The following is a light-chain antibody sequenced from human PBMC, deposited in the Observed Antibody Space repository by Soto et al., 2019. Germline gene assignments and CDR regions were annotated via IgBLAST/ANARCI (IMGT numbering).Light chain of an antibody. CDR2: SAS. V-gene: IGKV1-9*01. CDR1: QDISGS. J-gene: IGKJ3*01. CDR3: QQVNTYPFT. Sequence: IPLTQSPSSLSASVGDRVTITCRASQDISGSLAWYQQRPGKAPMLLISSASGLQSGVPSRFSGSGSGTDFTLTIDVLQPEDFATYYCQQVNTYPFTFGPGTTVDVK.